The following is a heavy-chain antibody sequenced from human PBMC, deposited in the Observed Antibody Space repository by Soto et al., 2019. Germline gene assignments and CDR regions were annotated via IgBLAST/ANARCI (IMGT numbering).Heavy chain of an antibody. J-gene: IGHJ3*02. D-gene: IGHD3-22*01. CDR1: GFTFSDYY. CDR2: IRGSDGAV. CDR3: ARGMIVIRGALHI. Sequence: PGGSLRLSCAASGFTFSDYYMSWIRQAPGKGLEWVSYIRGSDGAVYYADSVKGRFTISRDNAESSLYLQMNNLRAEDTASSYCARGMIVIRGALHIWGQGTKVTVSS. V-gene: IGHV3-11*01.